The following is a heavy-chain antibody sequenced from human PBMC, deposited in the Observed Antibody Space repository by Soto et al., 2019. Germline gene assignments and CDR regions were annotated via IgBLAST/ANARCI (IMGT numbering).Heavy chain of an antibody. CDR2: IYHSGST. D-gene: IGHD2-2*01. J-gene: IGHJ6*02. CDR1: GGSISSSNW. Sequence: QVQLQESGPGLVKPSGTLSLTCAVSGGSISSSNWWSWVRQPPGKGLEWIGEIYHSGSTNYNPSLNGRXXILVDKSKNQLSMKLSSVAAADPAVYYCARVVGGYYYGMDVWGQGTTVTVSS. V-gene: IGHV4-4*02. CDR3: ARVVGGYYYGMDV.